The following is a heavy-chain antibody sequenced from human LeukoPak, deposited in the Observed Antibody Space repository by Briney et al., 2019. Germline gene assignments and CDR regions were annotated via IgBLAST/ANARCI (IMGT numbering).Heavy chain of an antibody. CDR2: INHSGST. J-gene: IGHJ4*02. CDR1: GGSFSGYY. D-gene: IGHD6-25*01. Sequence: SAPLSPTYAVDGGSFSGYYWSWIRPPPGKGLEWIGEINHSGSTNYNPSLKSRVTISVDTSKNQFSLKLSSVTAADTAVYYCARGTAPDYWGQGTLVTVSS. CDR3: ARGTAPDY. V-gene: IGHV4-34*01.